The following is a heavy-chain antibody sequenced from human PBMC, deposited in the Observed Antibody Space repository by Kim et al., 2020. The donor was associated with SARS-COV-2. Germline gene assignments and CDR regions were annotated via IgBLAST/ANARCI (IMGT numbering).Heavy chain of an antibody. V-gene: IGHV4-30-4*01. Sequence: SETLSLTCTVSGGSISTEYYYWSWIRQPPGKGLEWIGYIYYSGATYYNPSLKSRFTISVDTSKNQFSLKLSSVTAADAAVFYCARYCSSTNCYTDGAFDIWGQGSVVTVSS. J-gene: IGHJ3*02. CDR2: IYYSGAT. CDR1: GGSISTEYYY. CDR3: ARYCSSTNCYTDGAFDI. D-gene: IGHD2-2*02.